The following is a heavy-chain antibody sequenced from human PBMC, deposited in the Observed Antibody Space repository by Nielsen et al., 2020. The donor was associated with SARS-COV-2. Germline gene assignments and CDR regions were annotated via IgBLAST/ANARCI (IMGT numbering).Heavy chain of an antibody. CDR1: GDSTNSSSYY. CDR3: ARQTRYCSGGTCLRVFDS. CDR2: VHSCGGT. Sequence: SETLSLTCAVTGDSTNSSSYYWGWIRQSPGQGLEWIGSVHSCGGTYDSPSLKSRVTISVDTSKNQFSLKLSSVTATDTAVYYCARQTRYCSGGTCLRVFDSWGQGTLVTVSS. V-gene: IGHV4-39*01. J-gene: IGHJ4*02. D-gene: IGHD2-15*01.